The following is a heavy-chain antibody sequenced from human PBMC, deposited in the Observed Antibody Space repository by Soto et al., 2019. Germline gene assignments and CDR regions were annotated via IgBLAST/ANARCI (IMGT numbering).Heavy chain of an antibody. CDR2: ISSSSSTI. J-gene: IGHJ4*02. Sequence: GGSLRLSCAASGFTFSSYSMNWVRQTPGKGLEWVSYISSSSSTIYYADSVKGRFTISRDNAKNSLYLQMNSLRDEDTAVYYCARDRSSEKYSSGWFPFDYWGQGTLVTVSS. CDR3: ARDRSSEKYSSGWFPFDY. D-gene: IGHD6-19*01. CDR1: GFTFSSYS. V-gene: IGHV3-48*02.